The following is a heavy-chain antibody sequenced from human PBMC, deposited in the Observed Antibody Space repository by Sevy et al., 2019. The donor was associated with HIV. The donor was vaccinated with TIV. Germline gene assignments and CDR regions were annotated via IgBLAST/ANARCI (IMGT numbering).Heavy chain of an antibody. D-gene: IGHD4-17*01. J-gene: IGHJ4*02. CDR3: TRKNYGGNSDFDY. CDR1: GFTFGDYA. CDR2: IRSKAYGGTT. Sequence: GGSLRLSCTASGFTFGDYAMSWFRQAPGKGLEWEGFIRSKAYGGTTEYAASMKGRFTISRDDSKSIAYLQMNSLKTEDTAVYYCTRKNYGGNSDFDYWGQGTLVTVSS. V-gene: IGHV3-49*03.